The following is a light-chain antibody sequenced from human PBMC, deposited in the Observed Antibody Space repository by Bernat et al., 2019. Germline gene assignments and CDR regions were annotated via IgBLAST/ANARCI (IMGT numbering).Light chain of an antibody. J-gene: IGKJ3*01. CDR1: QNIGNY. V-gene: IGKV1-39*01. Sequence: DIQMTQSPSSLSASVGDRVTITCRASQNIGNYLNWYRQKPGRAPTLLIYAASTLQSGVPSRFSGSGSGTDFTLTISGLQPEDFATYYCQQSYSTLSLISFGPGTKVDIK. CDR3: QQSYSTLSLIS. CDR2: AAS.